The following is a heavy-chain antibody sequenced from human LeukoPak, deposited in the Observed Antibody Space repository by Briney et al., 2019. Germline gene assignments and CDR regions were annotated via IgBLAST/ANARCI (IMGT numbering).Heavy chain of an antibody. CDR1: GFTFSSYS. D-gene: IGHD2-21*02. V-gene: IGHV3-21*01. CDR3: ARDYVVTRYGYFQH. J-gene: IGHJ1*01. CDR2: ISSSSSYI. Sequence: PGGSLRLSCAASGFTFSSYSMNWVRQAPGKGLEWVSSISSSSSYIYYADSVKGRFTISRDNAKNSLYLQMNSLRAEDTAVYYCARDYVVTRYGYFQHWGQGTLVTVSS.